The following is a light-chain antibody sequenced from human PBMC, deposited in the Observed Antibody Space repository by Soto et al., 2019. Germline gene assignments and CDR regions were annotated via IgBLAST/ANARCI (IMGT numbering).Light chain of an antibody. CDR2: GAS. Sequence: EIVMTQSPATLSVSPGGRATLSCRASQSVSSNLAWYQQKPGQAPRLLIYGASTRATGFPARFSGSGSGTEFTLTITRLGPEDFAVYYCQQYGSSPYTFGQGTKLEIK. CDR1: QSVSSN. J-gene: IGKJ2*01. V-gene: IGKV3-15*01. CDR3: QQYGSSPYT.